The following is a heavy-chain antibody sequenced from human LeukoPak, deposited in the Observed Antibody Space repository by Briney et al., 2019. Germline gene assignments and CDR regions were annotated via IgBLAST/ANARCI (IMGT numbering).Heavy chain of an antibody. V-gene: IGHV1-69*04. D-gene: IGHD1-26*01. CDR1: GGTFSTYA. CDR3: ARAITGMSYYKFDN. Sequence: GASVKVSCKASGGTFSTYAISWVRQAPGQGLEWVGRIVPILGTANYAQNFQGRVTITADRSTTTAYMELSSLRSEDTAVYYCARAITGMSYYKFDNWGQGTLVTVSS. J-gene: IGHJ4*02. CDR2: IVPILGTA.